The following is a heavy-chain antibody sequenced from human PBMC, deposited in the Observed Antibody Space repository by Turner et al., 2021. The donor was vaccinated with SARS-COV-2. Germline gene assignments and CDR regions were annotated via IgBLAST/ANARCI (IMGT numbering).Heavy chain of an antibody. CDR1: GFTFTSYG. V-gene: IGHV3-33*01. CDR2: IWYDGSNK. J-gene: IGHJ4*02. Sequence: QVQLVDSGGGLAQPGSSLRPSCVASGFTFTSYGMRWVRQAPGKGLEWVAVIWYDGSNKYYADSVKGRFTISRDNSKKTVYLQMNSLRAEDTAVYYCAREDTDMVTRFDYWGQGTLVTVSS. D-gene: IGHD5-18*01. CDR3: AREDTDMVTRFDY.